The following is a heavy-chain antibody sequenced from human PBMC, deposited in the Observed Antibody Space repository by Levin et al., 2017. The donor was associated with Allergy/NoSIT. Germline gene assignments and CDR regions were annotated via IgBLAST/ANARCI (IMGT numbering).Heavy chain of an antibody. J-gene: IGHJ2*01. CDR2: ISYDGSNK. Sequence: GGSLRLSCAASGFTFSSYGMHWVRQAPGKGLEWVAVISYDGSNKYYADSVKGRFTISRDNSKNTLYLQMNSLRAEDTAVYYCAKGATIIEGYFDRWGRGTLVTVSS. V-gene: IGHV3-30*18. D-gene: IGHD3-10*01. CDR3: AKGATIIEGYFDR. CDR1: GFTFSSYG.